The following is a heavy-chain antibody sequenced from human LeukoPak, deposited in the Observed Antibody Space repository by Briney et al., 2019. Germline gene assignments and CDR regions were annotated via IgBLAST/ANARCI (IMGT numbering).Heavy chain of an antibody. CDR2: IYYSGST. CDR3: ARESLITMVRGVIGVDV. V-gene: IGHV4-30-4*01. Sequence: SQTLSLTCTVSGGSISSGDYYWSWIRQPPGKGLEWIGYIYYSGSTYYNPSLKSRVTISVDTSKNQFSLKLSSVTAADTAVYYCARESLITMVRGVIGVDVWGKGTTVTVSS. CDR1: GGSISSGDYY. J-gene: IGHJ6*04. D-gene: IGHD3-10*01.